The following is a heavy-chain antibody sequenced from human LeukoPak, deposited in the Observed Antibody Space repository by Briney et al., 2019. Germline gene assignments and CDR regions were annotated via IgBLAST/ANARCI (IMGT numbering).Heavy chain of an antibody. D-gene: IGHD1-14*01. Sequence: GGSLRLSCAASGFTFTNYAMHWVRQTPGKGLEWVALISSDGSKNIYADPVKGRFTVSRDNSKNTLYLQITSLQAEDAAVYYCARDPGSQRVNRLARRGDYWGQGTLVTVPS. CDR1: GFTFTNYA. J-gene: IGHJ4*02. V-gene: IGHV3-30*03. CDR3: ARDPGSQRVNRLARRGDY. CDR2: ISSDGSKN.